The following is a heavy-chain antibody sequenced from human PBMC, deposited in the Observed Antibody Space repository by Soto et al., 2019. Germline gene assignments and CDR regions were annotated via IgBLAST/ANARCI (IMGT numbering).Heavy chain of an antibody. CDR3: AKNWTWRSLVH. V-gene: IGHV4-59*08. Sequence: SEALSLTCTVSGDSISTDYWSWIRQSPGKGLEWIGFIYYGGSTNYNPSLKSRVTISVDTPKNQFSLKLSSVTAADTAVYYCAKNWTWRSLVHWGQGTLVTVSS. J-gene: IGHJ4*02. D-gene: IGHD1-1*01. CDR1: GDSISTDY. CDR2: IYYGGST.